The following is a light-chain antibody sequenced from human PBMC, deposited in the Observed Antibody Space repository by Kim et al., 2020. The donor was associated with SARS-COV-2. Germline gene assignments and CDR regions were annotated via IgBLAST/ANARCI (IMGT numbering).Light chain of an antibody. CDR1: QNIRNY. CDR2: AAS. J-gene: IGKJ2*01. CDR3: QQSYSTPPDT. Sequence: DIQMTQSPSSLSASVGDRITITCRASQNIRNYLNWYQQKPGKAPKLLIYAASSLQSGVPSRFSGSGSATDFTLTISSLQPEDFATYYCQQSYSTPPDTFGQGTKLEI. V-gene: IGKV1-39*01.